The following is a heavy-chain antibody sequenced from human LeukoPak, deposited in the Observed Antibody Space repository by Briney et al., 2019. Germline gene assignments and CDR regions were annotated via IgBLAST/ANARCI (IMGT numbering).Heavy chain of an antibody. CDR1: GFTFSNYS. Sequence: GGSLRLSCAASGFTFSNYSMSWVRQAPRKRVEWVSGISGSGGTTYYADSVKGRFTISRDTSKNTLSLQMNNLRAADTAVYYCAKGGGDFWRGYPEDYWGQGFLVSVSS. CDR3: AKGGGDFWRGYPEDY. J-gene: IGHJ4*02. D-gene: IGHD3-3*01. V-gene: IGHV3-23*01. CDR2: ISGSGGTT.